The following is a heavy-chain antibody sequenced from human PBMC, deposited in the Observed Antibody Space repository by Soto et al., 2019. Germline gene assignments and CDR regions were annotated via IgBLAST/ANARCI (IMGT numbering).Heavy chain of an antibody. CDR3: ARNTSPRRLEV. Sequence: QVQLQESGPGLVKPSGTLSLTCAVSGGSITSNDWWSWVRQPPGKGLEWIGEIYHSGSANYNPSLKSRVTISVDKSKNQFSLKVNSATAADTAVYYCARNTSPRRLEVWGQGTTVTVSS. CDR1: GGSITSNDW. D-gene: IGHD2-2*01. CDR2: IYHSGSA. V-gene: IGHV4-4*02. J-gene: IGHJ6*02.